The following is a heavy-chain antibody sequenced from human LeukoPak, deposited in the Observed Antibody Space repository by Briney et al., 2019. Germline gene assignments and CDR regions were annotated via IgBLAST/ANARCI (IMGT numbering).Heavy chain of an antibody. J-gene: IGHJ3*02. CDR3: ARVASSGNDAFDI. CDR1: GYTFTSYY. Sequence: ASVKVSCKASGYTFTSYYIHWVRQAPGQGREWMGIINPSGGSTSYAQKFQGRVTMTRDTSTSTVYMELSSLRSEDTAVYYCARVASSGNDAFDIWGQGTMVTVSS. D-gene: IGHD3-10*01. V-gene: IGHV1-46*01. CDR2: INPSGGST.